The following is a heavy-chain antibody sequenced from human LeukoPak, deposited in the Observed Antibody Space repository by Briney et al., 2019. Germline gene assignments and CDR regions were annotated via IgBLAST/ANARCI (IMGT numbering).Heavy chain of an antibody. CDR1: RFTLSNAW. J-gene: IGHJ4*02. Sequence: GGSLRLSCVDSRFTLSNAWMRWVRHAPGRGVEWVGQIKNKCGGGTRDFAVTVKGRFTIPKDYSKKTLYLQMNSVKNEDAAVYYCAAGYGNSDFCFWGQVTLVTVSS. CDR3: AAGYGNSDFCF. V-gene: IGHV3-15*01. CDR2: IKNKCGGGTR. D-gene: IGHD4-11*01.